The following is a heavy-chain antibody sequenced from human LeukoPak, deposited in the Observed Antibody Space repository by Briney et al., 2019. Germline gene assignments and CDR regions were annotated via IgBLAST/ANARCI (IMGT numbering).Heavy chain of an antibody. J-gene: IGHJ3*02. V-gene: IGHV3-21*01. CDR2: ISSSSSYI. D-gene: IGHD3-16*02. Sequence: PGGSLRLSCAASGFTFSSYSMNWVRQAPGKGLEWVSSISSSSSYIYYADSVKGRFTISRDNAKNSLYLQMNSLRAEDTAVYYCARDRDYVWGTYRPDAFDIWGQGTMVTVSS. CDR1: GFTFSSYS. CDR3: ARDRDYVWGTYRPDAFDI.